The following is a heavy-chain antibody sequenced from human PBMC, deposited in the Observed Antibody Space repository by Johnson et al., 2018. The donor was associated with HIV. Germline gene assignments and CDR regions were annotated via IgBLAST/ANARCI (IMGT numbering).Heavy chain of an antibody. CDR1: GFTFSNYA. J-gene: IGHJ3*02. D-gene: IGHD2-21*01. CDR3: ARDPGDKASQI. V-gene: IGHV3-30-3*01. CDR2: ISYDGSNI. Sequence: QVQLVESGGGVVQPGRSLRLSCAASGFTFSNYAMHWVRQAPGKGLEWVAVISYDGSNIYYADSVKGRFTIYRDNSKNKLSLHMNSLRAEDSAVDYCARDPGDKASQIWGQGTKVTVSP.